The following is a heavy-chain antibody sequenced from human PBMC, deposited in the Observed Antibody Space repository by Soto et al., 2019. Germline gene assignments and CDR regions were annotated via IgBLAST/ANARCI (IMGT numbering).Heavy chain of an antibody. CDR2: INPSGGST. Sequence: QVQLVQSGAEVKKPGASVKVSCKSSGYTFTSYYMHWVRQAPGQGLEWMGIINPSGGSTSYAQKFQGRVTMTRDTSTSTVYMELSSLRSEDTAVYYCARALQTGYSSGWYWAFWGQGTTVTVSS. V-gene: IGHV1-46*01. CDR1: GYTFTSYY. CDR3: ARALQTGYSSGWYWAF. J-gene: IGHJ6*02. D-gene: IGHD6-19*01.